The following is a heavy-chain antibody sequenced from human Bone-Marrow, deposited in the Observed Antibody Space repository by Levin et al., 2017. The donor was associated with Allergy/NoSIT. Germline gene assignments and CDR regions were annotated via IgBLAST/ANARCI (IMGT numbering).Heavy chain of an antibody. V-gene: IGHV3-23*01. J-gene: IGHJ4*02. CDR3: AKGSSGWFLEQDS. D-gene: IGHD6-19*01. CDR1: GFTFSNHA. CDR2: LGGVGDMT. Sequence: GESLKISCAASGFTFSNHAMTWVRQAPGKGLEWVSALGGVGDMTRYADSVKGRFTLSRDNSKNTLFLQMNSLRVEDTAVYFCAKGSSGWFLEQDSWGQGTLVTVSS.